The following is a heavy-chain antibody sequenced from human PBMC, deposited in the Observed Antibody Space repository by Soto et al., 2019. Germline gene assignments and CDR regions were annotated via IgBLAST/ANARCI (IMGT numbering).Heavy chain of an antibody. CDR1: GFTFSSYW. J-gene: IGHJ4*02. CDR2: INSDGSST. V-gene: IGHV3-74*01. Sequence: EVQLVESGGGLVQPGGSLRLSCAASGFTFSSYWMHWVRQAPGKGLVWVSRINSDGSSTSYADSVKGRFTISRDNVKTTLYLRMNSLRAEDTAVYYCARGWPFWSGYYDTYYCDYWGQGSLVTVSS. CDR3: ARGWPFWSGYYDTYYCDY. D-gene: IGHD3-3*01.